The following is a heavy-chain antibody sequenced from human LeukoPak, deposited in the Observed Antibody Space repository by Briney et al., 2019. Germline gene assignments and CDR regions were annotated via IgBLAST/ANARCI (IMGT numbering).Heavy chain of an antibody. Sequence: PGGSLRLSCAASGFTFSTYSMNWVRQAPGKGLEWVSSISGSSSYIYYADSVRGRFTISRDNAKNSLYLQMNSLRAEDTAVYYCARGQSYGWFDPWGQGTLVTVPS. CDR3: ARGQSYGWFDP. V-gene: IGHV3-21*01. CDR1: GFTFSTYS. D-gene: IGHD5-18*01. J-gene: IGHJ5*02. CDR2: ISGSSSYI.